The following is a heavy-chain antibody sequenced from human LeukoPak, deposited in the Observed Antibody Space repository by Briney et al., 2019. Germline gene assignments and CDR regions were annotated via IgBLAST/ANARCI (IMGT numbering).Heavy chain of an antibody. CDR1: GGSISSYY. CDR3: ARVDYYDNSGYFLFDY. Sequence: SETPSLTCTVSGGSISSYYWSWIRQPPGKGLEWIGYIYYSGNTNYNPSLKSRVTISVDTSKNLFSLKLSSVTAADTAVYYCARVDYYDNSGYFLFDYWGQGTLVTVSS. V-gene: IGHV4-59*01. J-gene: IGHJ4*02. D-gene: IGHD3-22*01. CDR2: IYYSGNT.